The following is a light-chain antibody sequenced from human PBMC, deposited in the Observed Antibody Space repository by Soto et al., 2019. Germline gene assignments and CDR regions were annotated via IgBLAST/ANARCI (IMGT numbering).Light chain of an antibody. CDR1: SSDVGGYNY. CDR3: SSYTITSTYV. J-gene: IGLJ1*01. Sequence: QSALTQPASVSGSPGQSITISCTGTSSDVGGYNYVSWYQQHPGKAPKLMIYEVSDQPSGVSNRFSGSKSGNTASLTISGLQAEDEADYYCSSYTITSTYVFGTGTKVTVL. CDR2: EVS. V-gene: IGLV2-14*01.